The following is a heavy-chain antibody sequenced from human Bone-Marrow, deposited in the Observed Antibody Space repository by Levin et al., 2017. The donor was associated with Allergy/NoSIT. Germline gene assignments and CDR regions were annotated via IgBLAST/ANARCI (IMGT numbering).Heavy chain of an antibody. Sequence: SETLSLTCTVSNDSIGRGGYYWSWIRQHPGKGLEHIGYISHRGNTYYNPSLKSRLTMSLDTSNNQFSLNLISVTAADTAIYYCARLDGYNFDSWGQGTPVFVSS. J-gene: IGHJ4*02. V-gene: IGHV4-31*03. CDR2: ISHRGNT. D-gene: IGHD5-12*01. CDR1: NDSIGRGGYY. CDR3: ARLDGYNFDS.